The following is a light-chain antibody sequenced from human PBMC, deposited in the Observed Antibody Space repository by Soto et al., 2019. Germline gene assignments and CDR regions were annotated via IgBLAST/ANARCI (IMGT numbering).Light chain of an antibody. J-gene: IGKJ1*01. Sequence: IQVPQSPSTLYASAGDRVTITFRSSQSAGTWLAWYQQTPGKAPKLLIYWASSLESWVPSRFSGSGSGTEFTLTISSLQPDDFATYYCQQNSAYPWTFGPGTKVDI. V-gene: IGKV1-5*03. CDR2: WAS. CDR1: QSAGTW. CDR3: QQNSAYPWT.